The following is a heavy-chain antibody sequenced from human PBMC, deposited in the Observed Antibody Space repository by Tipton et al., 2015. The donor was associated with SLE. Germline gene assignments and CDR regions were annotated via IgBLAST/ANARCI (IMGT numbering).Heavy chain of an antibody. CDR1: GGSFSSGGYY. V-gene: IGHV4-61*02. CDR2: IYTTGST. CDR3: ARGAARWFDP. Sequence: TLSLTCTVSGGSFSSGGYYWSWVRQPAGKGLEWIGRIYTTGSTNYNPSLESRVTMSVDTSKTQFSLKLSSVTAADTAVYYCARGAARWFDPWGQGTLVTVSS. J-gene: IGHJ5*02. D-gene: IGHD6-13*01.